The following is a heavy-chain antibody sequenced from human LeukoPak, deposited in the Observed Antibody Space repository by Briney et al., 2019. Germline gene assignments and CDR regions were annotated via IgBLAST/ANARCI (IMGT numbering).Heavy chain of an antibody. CDR1: GGSISSGGYY. Sequence: SETLSLTCTVSGGSISSGGYYWSWIRQHPGKGLEWIGYIYYSGSTYYNPSLKSRVTISVDTSKNQFSLKLSSVTAADTAVYYCARKGGSGSYSPNSWFDPWGQGTLVTVSS. V-gene: IGHV4-31*03. D-gene: IGHD3-10*01. J-gene: IGHJ5*02. CDR2: IYYSGST. CDR3: ARKGGSGSYSPNSWFDP.